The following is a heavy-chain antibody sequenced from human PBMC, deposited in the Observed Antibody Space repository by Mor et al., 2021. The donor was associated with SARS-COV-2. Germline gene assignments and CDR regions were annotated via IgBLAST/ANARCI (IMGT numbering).Heavy chain of an antibody. D-gene: IGHD3-3*01. J-gene: IGHJ6*03. V-gene: IGHV3-30-3*01. CDR3: ARMASNYDFWSGYSDV. CDR2: ISYDGSNK. Sequence: RQAPGKGLEWVAFISYDGSNKYYADSVKGRFTISRDNSRNTLDLQMNSLRGEDTAVYYCARMASNYDFWSGYSDVWG.